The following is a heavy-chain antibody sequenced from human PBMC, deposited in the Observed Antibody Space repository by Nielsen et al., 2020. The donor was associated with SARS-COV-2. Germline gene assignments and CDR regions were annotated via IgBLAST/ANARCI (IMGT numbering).Heavy chain of an antibody. CDR2: ISAYNGNT. D-gene: IGHD3-22*01. V-gene: IGHV1-18*01. Sequence: ASVKVSSKASGGTFSSYAISWVRQAPGQGLEWMGWISAYNGNTNYAQKLQGRVTMTTDTSTSTAYMELRSLRSDDTAVYYCARGTYYYDSSPSDYWGQGTLVTVSS. CDR1: GGTFSSYA. J-gene: IGHJ4*02. CDR3: ARGTYYYDSSPSDY.